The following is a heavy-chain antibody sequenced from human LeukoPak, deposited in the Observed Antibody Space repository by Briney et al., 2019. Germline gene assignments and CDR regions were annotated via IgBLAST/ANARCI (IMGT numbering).Heavy chain of an antibody. D-gene: IGHD6-19*01. CDR2: INHSGST. J-gene: IGHJ5*02. CDR1: GGSFSGYY. Sequence: SETLSLTCAVYGGSFSGYYWSWIRQPPGKGLEWIGEINHSGSTNYNPSLKSRVTISVDTSKNQFSLKLSSVTAADTAVYHCASAQDSSGWPWGQGTLVTVSS. V-gene: IGHV4-34*01. CDR3: ASAQDSSGWP.